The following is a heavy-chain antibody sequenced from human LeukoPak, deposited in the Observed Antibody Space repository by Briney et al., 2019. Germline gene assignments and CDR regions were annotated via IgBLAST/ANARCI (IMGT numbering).Heavy chain of an antibody. V-gene: IGHV3-23*01. CDR1: AFSFSTYA. Sequence: PGGSLRLSCAASAFSFSTYAMSWVRQAPGKGLEWVSVISGDGITTYYADSVKDRFTISRDNSENTLYLQMTSLRAEDTAVYYCARESHIGLDYWGQGTLVTVSS. CDR2: ISGDGITT. CDR3: ARESHIGLDY. D-gene: IGHD2-21*01. J-gene: IGHJ4*02.